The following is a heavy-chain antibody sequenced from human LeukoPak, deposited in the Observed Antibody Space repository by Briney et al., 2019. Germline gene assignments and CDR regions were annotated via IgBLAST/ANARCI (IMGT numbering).Heavy chain of an antibody. Sequence: AGGSLRLSCAASGFTFSSYVMHWVRQASGKGPEYVSAISSNGGSTYYANSVKGRFTISRDNSKNTLYLQMGSLRAEDTAVYYCARRGSYYYYMDVWGKGTTVTVSS. V-gene: IGHV3-64*01. D-gene: IGHD3-16*01. CDR2: ISSNGGST. CDR1: GFTFSSYV. J-gene: IGHJ6*03. CDR3: ARRGSYYYYMDV.